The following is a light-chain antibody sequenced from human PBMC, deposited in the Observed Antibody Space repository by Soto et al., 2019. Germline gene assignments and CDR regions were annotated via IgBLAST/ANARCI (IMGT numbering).Light chain of an antibody. J-gene: IGLJ2*01. Sequence: QSVLTQPASVSGSPGQSITISCTGTSSDVGGYNYVSWYQQHPGKAPKLMIYEVSTRPSGVSNRFSGSKSGNMASLTISGLQAEDEADYYCSSYTSSTTVVFGGGTKLTVL. V-gene: IGLV2-14*01. CDR1: SSDVGGYNY. CDR3: SSYTSSTTVV. CDR2: EVS.